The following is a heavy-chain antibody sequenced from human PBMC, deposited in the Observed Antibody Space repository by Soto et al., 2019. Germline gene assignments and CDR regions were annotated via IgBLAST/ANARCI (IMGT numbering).Heavy chain of an antibody. CDR2: MNPDNGDK. Sequence: QVQLVQSGPEVKKPGASVKVSCKASGYSFTNYGIIWVRQAPGQGLEWMGWMNPDNGDKSYAQKVQGGVTMTTDTSTSTAYLELRRLRFDDTAIYYWAGVSGGWYYYLDSWGQGTLVTVSS. J-gene: IGHJ4*02. V-gene: IGHV1-18*01. D-gene: IGHD6-19*01. CDR3: AGVSGGWYYYLDS. CDR1: GYSFTNYG.